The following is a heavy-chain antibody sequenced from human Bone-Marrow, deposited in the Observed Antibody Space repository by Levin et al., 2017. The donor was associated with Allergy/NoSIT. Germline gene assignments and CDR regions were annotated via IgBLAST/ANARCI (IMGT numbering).Heavy chain of an antibody. CDR2: TYHSGST. Sequence: RTSETLSLTCTVSGDSMDTWYWTWIRQAPGKGLEWIGYTYHSGSTNYNPSLKSRVTISVDTSKNQFSLNLSSVTAADTAVYYCAREGSRGAFDIWGQGTMVTVSS. V-gene: IGHV4-59*01. CDR1: GDSMDTWY. CDR3: AREGSRGAFDI. J-gene: IGHJ3*02. D-gene: IGHD6-13*01.